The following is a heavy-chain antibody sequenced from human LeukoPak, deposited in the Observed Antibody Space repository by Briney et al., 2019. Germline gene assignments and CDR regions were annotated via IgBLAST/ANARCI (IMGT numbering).Heavy chain of an antibody. CDR1: GGSISSYY. Sequence: SETLSLTCTVSGGSISSYYWSWIRQPPGKGLKWIGYIYSSGSTNYNPSLKSRVTISVDTSKNQFSLKLSSVTAADTAVYYCARGGANYYGSGSLQIWGQGTLVTVSS. J-gene: IGHJ4*02. CDR2: IYSSGST. CDR3: ARGGANYYGSGSLQI. D-gene: IGHD3-10*01. V-gene: IGHV4-59*01.